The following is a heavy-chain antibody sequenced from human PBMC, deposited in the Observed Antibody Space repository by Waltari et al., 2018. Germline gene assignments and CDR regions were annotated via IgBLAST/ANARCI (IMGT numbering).Heavy chain of an antibody. V-gene: IGHV4-59*01. CDR3: ARDLEQRGLDY. J-gene: IGHJ4*02. CDR2: IYYSGST. CDR1: GGSISSYY. D-gene: IGHD1-1*01. Sequence: QVQLQESGPGLVKPSETLSLTCTVSGGSISSYYWSWIRQPPGKGLEWIGYIYYSGSTNYNPPLKSRVTISVDTSKNQFSLKLSSVTAADTAVYYCARDLEQRGLDYWGQGTLVTVSS.